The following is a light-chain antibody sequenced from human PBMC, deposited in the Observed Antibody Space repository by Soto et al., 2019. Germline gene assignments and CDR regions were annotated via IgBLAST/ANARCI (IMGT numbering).Light chain of an antibody. J-gene: IGKJ4*01. V-gene: IGKV3-15*01. CDR3: QQCNNWPLT. CDR1: QSVSSS. Sequence: DIVMTQSPATLSVSPGQRVTLSCRARQSVSSSLAWYQQKPGQAPRLLIYGASTRATGVPARFSGSGSGTEFTLTISSLQSEDFAVYYCQQCNNWPLTFGGGTKVETK. CDR2: GAS.